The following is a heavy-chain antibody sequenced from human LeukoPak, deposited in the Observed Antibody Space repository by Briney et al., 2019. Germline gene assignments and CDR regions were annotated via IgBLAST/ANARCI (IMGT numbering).Heavy chain of an antibody. CDR2: INPNSGGT. CDR1: GYTFTGYY. J-gene: IGHJ6*03. D-gene: IGHD4-23*01. CDR3: AIQPGTDYGGNPLEGYYYYYYMDV. Sequence: ASVKVSCKASGYTFTGYYMHWVRQAPGQGLEWMGWINPNSGGTNYAQKFQGRVTMTRDTSISTAYMELSRLRSDDTAVYYCAIQPGTDYGGNPLEGYYYYYYMDVWGKGTTVTVSS. V-gene: IGHV1-2*02.